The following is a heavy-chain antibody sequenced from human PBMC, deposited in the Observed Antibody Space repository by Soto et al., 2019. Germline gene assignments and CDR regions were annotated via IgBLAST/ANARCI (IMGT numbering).Heavy chain of an antibody. V-gene: IGHV1-3*01. D-gene: IGHD2-15*01. CDR1: GYTCTSYA. CDR3: ARGPGGPDGPGDY. J-gene: IGHJ4*02. CDR2: INAGNGNT. Sequence: QVQLVQSGAEVKKPGASVKVSCKASGYTCTSYAMHGVRQATGQRLEWMGWINAGNGNTKCSQKFQGRVTITRDTSASTAYMELSSLRSEDTAVYYCARGPGGPDGPGDYWGQGTLVTVSS.